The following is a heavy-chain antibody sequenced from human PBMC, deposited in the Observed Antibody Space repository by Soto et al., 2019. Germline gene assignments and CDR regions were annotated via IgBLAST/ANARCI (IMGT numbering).Heavy chain of an antibody. CDR1: GFTFSTVW. J-gene: IGHJ6*02. CDR3: TTDLVQLWLRHYYGRDV. Sequence: GGSLRLSCAASGFTFSTVWMNWVRQAPGKGLEWVGRIKSKTDGGTTDYAAPVKGRFTISRDDSKNTLYLQMNSLKTEDTAVYYCTTDLVQLWLRHYYGRDVWGQGTTVTVSS. D-gene: IGHD5-18*01. CDR2: IKSKTDGGTT. V-gene: IGHV3-15*07.